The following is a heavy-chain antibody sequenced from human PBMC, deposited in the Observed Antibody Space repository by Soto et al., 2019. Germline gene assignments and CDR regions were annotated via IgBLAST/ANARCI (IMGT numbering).Heavy chain of an antibody. J-gene: IGHJ6*02. CDR3: AGRGPDRYYYYYNGMDV. Sequence: SETLSLSCAVYGGSFSGYYWSWIRQPPGKGLEWIGEINHSGSTNYNPSLKSRVTISVDTSKNQFSLKLSSVTAADTAVYYCAGRGPDRYYYYYNGMDVWAQGTTVTVS. V-gene: IGHV4-34*01. CDR1: GGSFSGYY. CDR2: INHSGST.